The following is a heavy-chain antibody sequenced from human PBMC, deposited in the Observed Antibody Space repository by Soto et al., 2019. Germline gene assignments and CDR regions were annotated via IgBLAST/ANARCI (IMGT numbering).Heavy chain of an antibody. J-gene: IGHJ6*02. V-gene: IGHV5-10-1*01. CDR1: GYSFTSYW. CDR3: ARLPLYGSGSYFYCMDV. CDR2: IDPSDSYT. Sequence: GESRKISCKGSGYSFTSYWISWVRQMPGKGLEWMGRIDPSDSYTNYSPSFQGHVTISADKSISTAYLQWSSLKASDTAMYYCARLPLYGSGSYFYCMDVWGQGTTVTVS. D-gene: IGHD3-10*01.